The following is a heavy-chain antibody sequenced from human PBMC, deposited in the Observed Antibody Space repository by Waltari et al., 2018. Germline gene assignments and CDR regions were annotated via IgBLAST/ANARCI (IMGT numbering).Heavy chain of an antibody. D-gene: IGHD6-13*01. J-gene: IGHJ4*02. Sequence: QVQLQQWGAGLLKPSETLSLTCAVYGGSFSGSYCSWIRPPPGKGLEWIGEINHSGSTNYNPSLKSRVTISVDTSKNQFSLKLSSVTAADTAVYYCARAGYSSPTDYWGQGTLVTVSS. CDR3: ARAGYSSPTDY. CDR2: INHSGST. CDR1: GGSFSGSY. V-gene: IGHV4-34*01.